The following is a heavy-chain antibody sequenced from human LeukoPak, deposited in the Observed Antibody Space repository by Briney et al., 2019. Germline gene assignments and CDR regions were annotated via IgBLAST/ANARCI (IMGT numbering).Heavy chain of an antibody. CDR2: VGGRGGST. CDR3: AKGPKPGAITMVRGVRSYYYYMDV. J-gene: IGHJ6*03. D-gene: IGHD3-10*01. Sequence: GRCLRLSWAASGLTFSSYGLTWVQQAAGKWLECVSTVGGRGGSTYCADSVQGRFTISRDNSKNTLYLQMNSQRAEDTAVYYCAKGPKPGAITMVRGVRSYYYYMDVWGKGTTVTISS. CDR1: GLTFSSYG. V-gene: IGHV3-23*01.